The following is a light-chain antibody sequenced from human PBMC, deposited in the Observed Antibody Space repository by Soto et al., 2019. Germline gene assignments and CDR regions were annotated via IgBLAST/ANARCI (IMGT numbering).Light chain of an antibody. V-gene: IGKV3-11*01. Sequence: EIVLTQSPATLSLSPGERATLSCRASQSVSSYLAWYQQKPGQAPRLLIYDASNRATGIPARFSGSGSGTDFTLTISSLEPEDFAVDYCQQRSNWPPTFGPGTKVDSK. CDR1: QSVSSY. CDR2: DAS. CDR3: QQRSNWPPT. J-gene: IGKJ3*01.